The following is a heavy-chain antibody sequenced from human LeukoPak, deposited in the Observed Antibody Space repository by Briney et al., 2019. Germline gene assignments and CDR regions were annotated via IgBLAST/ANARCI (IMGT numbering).Heavy chain of an antibody. CDR1: GFTFSSYN. J-gene: IGHJ3*01. CDR3: ARRGGSTGWGAFDF. D-gene: IGHD6-19*01. Sequence: QPGGSLRLSCAASGFTFSSYNMNWVRQAPDKGLEWVSSIRGSGDNTFYADSVKGRFTISSDNSKNTLYLQMNSLSREDTAIYYCARRGGSTGWGAFDFWGHGTMVTVSS. CDR2: IRGSGDNT. V-gene: IGHV3-23*01.